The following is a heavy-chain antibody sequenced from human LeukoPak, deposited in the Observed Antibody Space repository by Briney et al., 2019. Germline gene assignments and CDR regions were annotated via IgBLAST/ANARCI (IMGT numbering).Heavy chain of an antibody. Sequence: PSETLSLTCTVSGGSISSYYWSWIRQPPGKGLEWIGYIYYSGSTNYNPSLRSRVTISVDTSKNQFSLKLSSVTAADTAVYYCARGGYCSSTSCFEDYYYYMDVWGKGTTVTVSS. CDR3: ARGGYCSSTSCFEDYYYYMDV. J-gene: IGHJ6*03. D-gene: IGHD2-2*01. CDR2: IYYSGST. CDR1: GGSISSYY. V-gene: IGHV4-59*01.